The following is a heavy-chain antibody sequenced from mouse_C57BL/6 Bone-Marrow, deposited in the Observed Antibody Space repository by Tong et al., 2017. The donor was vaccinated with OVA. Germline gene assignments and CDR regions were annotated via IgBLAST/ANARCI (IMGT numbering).Heavy chain of an antibody. D-gene: IGHD1-2*01. Sequence: VQLQESGAELVKPGASVKLSCKASGYTFTSYYMNWVKQRPGQGLEWIGRIYPGDGDTNYNGKFKGKATLTVDKSSSTAYMQLKSLTSEDSAVYYCARPNYYGYNFDYWGQGTTLTVSS. CDR3: ARPNYYGYNFDY. V-gene: IGHV1-82*01. CDR2: IYPGDGDT. J-gene: IGHJ2*01. CDR1: GYTFTSYY.